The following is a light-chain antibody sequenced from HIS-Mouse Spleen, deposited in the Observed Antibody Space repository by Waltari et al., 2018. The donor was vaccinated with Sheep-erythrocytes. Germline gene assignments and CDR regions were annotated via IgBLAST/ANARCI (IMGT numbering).Light chain of an antibody. Sequence: QSALTQPASVSGSPGQSITISCTGTSSDVGSYNLVSWYQQHPGKAPKLMIYEGSKLPSGVSNRFPGSKSGNTASLTISGLQAEDEADYYCCSYAGSSTPWVFGGGTKLTVL. CDR1: SSDVGSYNL. CDR3: CSYAGSSTPWV. J-gene: IGLJ3*02. CDR2: EGS. V-gene: IGLV2-23*01.